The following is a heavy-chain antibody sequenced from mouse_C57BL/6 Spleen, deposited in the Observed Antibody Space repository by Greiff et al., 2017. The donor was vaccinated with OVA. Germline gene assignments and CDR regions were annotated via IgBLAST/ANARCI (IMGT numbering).Heavy chain of an antibody. D-gene: IGHD1-1*01. V-gene: IGHV1-64*01. J-gene: IGHJ3*02. CDR3: ARGTTVVAPFGY. CDR1: GYTFTSYW. Sequence: QVQLQQPGAELVKPGASVKLSCKASGYTFTSYWMHWVKQRPGQGLEWIGMIHPNSGSTNYNEKFKSKATLTVDKSSSTAYMQLSSLTSEDSAVYYCARGTTVVAPFGYWGQGTLVTVSA. CDR2: IHPNSGST.